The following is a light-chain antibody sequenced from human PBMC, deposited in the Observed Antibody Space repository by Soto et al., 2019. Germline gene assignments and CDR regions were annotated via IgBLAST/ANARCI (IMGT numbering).Light chain of an antibody. CDR2: DVS. V-gene: IGKV1-5*01. Sequence: DIQMTQYPSTVSAYVGDSVTITCRASQRITTWLAWYQQRPGKAPKLMIYDVSSLQSGVPSRFSGSGSGTEFTLTISSLQPDDFAAYYCQHYKMYSPWTFGQGTKVDI. CDR1: QRITTW. CDR3: QHYKMYSPWT. J-gene: IGKJ1*01.